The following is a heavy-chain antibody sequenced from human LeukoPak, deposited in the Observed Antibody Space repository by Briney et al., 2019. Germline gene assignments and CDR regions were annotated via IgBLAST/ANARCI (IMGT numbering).Heavy chain of an antibody. V-gene: IGHV1-18*04. J-gene: IGHJ3*02. D-gene: IGHD3-22*01. Sequence: ASVKVSCKASGYTFTGYYMHWVRQAPGQGLEWMGWISAYNGNTNYAQKLQGRVTMTTDTSTSTAYMELRSLRSDDTAVYYCARDLATMIVATAFDIWGQGTMVTVSS. CDR3: ARDLATMIVATAFDI. CDR2: ISAYNGNT. CDR1: GYTFTGYY.